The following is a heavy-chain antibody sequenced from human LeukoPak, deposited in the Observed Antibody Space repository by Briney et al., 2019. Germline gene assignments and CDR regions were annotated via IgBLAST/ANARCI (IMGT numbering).Heavy chain of an antibody. Sequence: ASVKVSCKASGYTFTSYYMHWVRQAPGQGLEWMGWISAYNGNTNYAQKLQGRVTMTTDTSTSTAYMELRSLRSDGTAVYYCARDMERMAAAGRAPWGQGTLVTVSS. CDR1: GYTFTSYY. V-gene: IGHV1-18*04. CDR3: ARDMERMAAAGRAP. CDR2: ISAYNGNT. D-gene: IGHD6-13*01. J-gene: IGHJ4*02.